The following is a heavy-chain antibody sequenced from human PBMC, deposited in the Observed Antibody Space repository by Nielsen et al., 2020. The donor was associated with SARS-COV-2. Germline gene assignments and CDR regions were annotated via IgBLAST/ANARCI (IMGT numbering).Heavy chain of an antibody. Sequence: ASVKVSCKASGYTFTDYYIHWVRQAPGQGLEWMGRINPNSGGTDYAEKFQGRVSMTRDTSISTVYMELTRLRSDDTAVFYCARGAWLDPWGQGTLVSVSS. D-gene: IGHD1-26*01. V-gene: IGHV1-2*06. CDR1: GYTFTDYY. CDR2: INPNSGGT. CDR3: ARGAWLDP. J-gene: IGHJ5*02.